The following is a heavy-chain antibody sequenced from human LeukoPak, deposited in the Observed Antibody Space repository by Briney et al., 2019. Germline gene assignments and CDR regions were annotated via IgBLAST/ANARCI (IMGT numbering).Heavy chain of an antibody. Sequence: SETLSLTCTVSGGSISSYYWSWIRQPPGKGLEWIGYIYYSGSTNYNPSLKSRVTISVDTPKNQFSLKLSSVTAADTAVYYCARVAGSSSMGYYFDYWGQGTLVTVSS. CDR1: GGSISSYY. CDR2: IYYSGST. CDR3: ARVAGSSSMGYYFDY. J-gene: IGHJ4*02. V-gene: IGHV4-59*01. D-gene: IGHD6-6*01.